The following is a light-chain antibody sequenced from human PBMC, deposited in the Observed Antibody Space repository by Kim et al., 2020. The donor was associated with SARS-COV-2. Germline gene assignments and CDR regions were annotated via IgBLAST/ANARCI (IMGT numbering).Light chain of an antibody. CDR3: QAWDSSTYV. CDR2: QDT. J-gene: IGLJ1*01. CDR1: KLGDKY. V-gene: IGLV3-1*01. Sequence: VPPGQTARITCSGDKLGDKYACWYQQKPGPSPVLVISQDTKRPSGIPERFSGSNSGNTATLTISGTQAMDEADYYCQAWDSSTYVFGTGTKVTVL.